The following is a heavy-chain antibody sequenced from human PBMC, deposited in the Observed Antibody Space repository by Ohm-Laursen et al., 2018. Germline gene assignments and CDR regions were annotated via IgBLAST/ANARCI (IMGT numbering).Heavy chain of an antibody. CDR1: GFTVSSNY. CDR2: IYSGGST. D-gene: IGHD5-12*01. J-gene: IGHJ4*02. V-gene: IGHV3-53*01. CDR3: ATLLYSAYAQGHY. Sequence: SLRLSCAASGFTVSSNYMSWVRQAPGKGLEWVSVIYSGGSTYYADSVKGRFTISRDNSKNTLYLQMNSLRAEDTAIYYCATLLYSAYAQGHYWGQGTLVTVSA.